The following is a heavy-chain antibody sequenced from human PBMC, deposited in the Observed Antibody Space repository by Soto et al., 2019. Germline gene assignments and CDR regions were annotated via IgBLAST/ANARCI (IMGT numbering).Heavy chain of an antibody. CDR2: INAGNGNT. CDR1: GYTFTSYA. D-gene: IGHD1-20*01. Sequence: ASVKVSCKASGYTFTSYAMDWVRQAPGQRLEWMGWINAGNGNTKYSQKFQGRVTITRDTSASTAYMELSSLRSEDTAVYYCARDKITGGLGYWGQGTLVTVSS. J-gene: IGHJ4*02. CDR3: ARDKITGGLGY. V-gene: IGHV1-3*01.